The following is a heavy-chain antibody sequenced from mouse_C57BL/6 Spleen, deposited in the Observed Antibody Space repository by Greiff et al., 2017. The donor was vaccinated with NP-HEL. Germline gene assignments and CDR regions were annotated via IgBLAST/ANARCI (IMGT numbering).Heavy chain of an antibody. V-gene: IGHV5-4*03. CDR2: ISDGGSYT. J-gene: IGHJ1*03. CDR3: ARVYYGSSYEGYWYFDV. CDR1: GFTFSSYA. Sequence: DVMLVESGGGLVKPGGSLKLSCAASGFTFSSYAMSWVRQTPEKRLEWVATISDGGSYTYYPDNVQGRFTISRDNAKNNLYLQMSHLKSEDTAMYDCARVYYGSSYEGYWYFDVWGTGTTVTVSS. D-gene: IGHD1-1*01.